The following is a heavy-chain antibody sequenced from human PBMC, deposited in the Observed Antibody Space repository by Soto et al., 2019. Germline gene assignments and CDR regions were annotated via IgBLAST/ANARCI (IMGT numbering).Heavy chain of an antibody. CDR2: IKSKTDGGTI. J-gene: IGHJ6*02. CDR1: GFSINSAW. V-gene: IGHV3-15*07. Sequence: GGSLRLSCTASGFSINSAWMNWVRQAPGKGLEWVGRIKSKTDGGTIDYAAPVKGRFTISRDDSEHTLYLQMNSLKTEDTAVYYCTTDTPHSFWISYGSYNYYYSMDVWGQGTTVTVSS. D-gene: IGHD3-3*01. CDR3: TTDTPHSFWISYGSYNYYYSMDV.